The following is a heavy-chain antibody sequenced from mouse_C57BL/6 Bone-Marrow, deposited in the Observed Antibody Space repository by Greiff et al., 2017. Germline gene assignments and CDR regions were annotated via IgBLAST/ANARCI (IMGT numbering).Heavy chain of an antibody. D-gene: IGHD3-2*02. CDR1: GYTFTDYY. Sequence: VQLQQSGPELVKPGASVKISCKASGYTFTDYYMNWVNQSHGKSLEWIGDINPNNGGTSYNQKFKGKATLTVDKSSSTAYMELRSLTSEDSAVYYCASQDSSGYDYFDYWGQGTTLTVSS. CDR2: INPNNGGT. V-gene: IGHV1-26*01. J-gene: IGHJ2*01. CDR3: ASQDSSGYDYFDY.